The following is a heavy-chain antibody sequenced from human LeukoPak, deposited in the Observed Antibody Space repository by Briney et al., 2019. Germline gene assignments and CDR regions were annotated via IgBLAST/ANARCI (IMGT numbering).Heavy chain of an antibody. D-gene: IGHD5-24*01. Sequence: GGSLRLSCAASGFTFSTYWMHWVRQAPGKGLVWVSRISTDGSSTSYADSAKGRFTISRDNAKNTLYLQMNSLRAEDTAVYYCATLTHGYNYEDFDYWGQGTLVTVSS. V-gene: IGHV3-74*01. CDR1: GFTFSTYW. J-gene: IGHJ4*02. CDR2: ISTDGSST. CDR3: ATLTHGYNYEDFDY.